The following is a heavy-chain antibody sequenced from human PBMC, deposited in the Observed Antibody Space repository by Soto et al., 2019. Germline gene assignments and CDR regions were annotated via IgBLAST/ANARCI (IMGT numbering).Heavy chain of an antibody. Sequence: SETLSLTCTVSGGSISSSSYYWGWIRQPPGKGLEWIGSIYYSGSTYYNPSLKSRVTISVDTSKNQFSLKLSSVTAADTAVYYCARDLFPSNYCSGGSCSGQDAFDIWGQGTMVTVSS. CDR2: IYYSGST. CDR3: ARDLFPSNYCSGGSCSGQDAFDI. D-gene: IGHD2-15*01. V-gene: IGHV4-39*07. CDR1: GGSISSSSYY. J-gene: IGHJ3*02.